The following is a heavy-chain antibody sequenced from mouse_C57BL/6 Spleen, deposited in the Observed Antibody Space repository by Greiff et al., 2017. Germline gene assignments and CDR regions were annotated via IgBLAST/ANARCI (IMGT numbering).Heavy chain of an antibody. CDR1: GFTFSDYG. CDR3: ASSYWYFDV. V-gene: IGHV5-17*01. Sequence: EVMLVESGGGLVKPGGSLKLSCAASGFTFSDYGMHWVRQAPEKGLEWVAYISSGSSTISYADTVKGRFTISRDNAKNTLFLQMTSPRPEDTAMYYCASSYWYFDVWGTGTTVTVSS. J-gene: IGHJ1*03. CDR2: ISSGSSTI.